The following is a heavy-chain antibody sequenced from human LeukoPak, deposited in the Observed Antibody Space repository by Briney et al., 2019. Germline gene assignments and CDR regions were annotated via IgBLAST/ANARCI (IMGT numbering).Heavy chain of an antibody. J-gene: IGHJ6*02. V-gene: IGHV4-61*01. CDR1: GGSVRSDSYY. D-gene: IGHD3-3*01. Sequence: PSETLSLTCTVSGGSVRSDSYYWSWIRRPPGKGLEWIGYIYYTGSTNYNSSLKSRVTISVDTSKNQVSLRLTSVTAADTAVYYCVREQRSYDFSSSFYVAHGMDVWGQGTTVIVSS. CDR2: IYYTGST. CDR3: VREQRSYDFSSSFYVAHGMDV.